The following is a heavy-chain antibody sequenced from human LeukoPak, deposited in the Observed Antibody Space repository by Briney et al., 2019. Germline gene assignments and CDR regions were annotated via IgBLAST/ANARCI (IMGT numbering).Heavy chain of an antibody. CDR1: GLTFSTYW. CDR3: VTGHYDSRMYFDL. CDR2: IKFDGSLA. V-gene: IGHV3-74*01. D-gene: IGHD3-16*01. Sequence: PGGSLRLSCTASGLTFSTYWVHWVRQAPGKGLVWVSQIKFDGSLAGYADSVKGRFTISRDNAKNTLYLQMNTLGTEDTAVYYCVTGHYDSRMYFDLWGRGTLVTVSS. J-gene: IGHJ2*01.